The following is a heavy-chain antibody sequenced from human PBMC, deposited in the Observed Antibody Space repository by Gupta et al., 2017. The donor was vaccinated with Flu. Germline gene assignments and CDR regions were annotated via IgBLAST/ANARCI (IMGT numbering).Heavy chain of an antibody. J-gene: IGHJ4*02. V-gene: IGHV4-39*01. CDR2: IYYSGST. D-gene: IGHD2-2*01. Sequence: QLQLQESVPGLVKPSETLSLTCTVSGGSISSSSYYWGWIRQPPGTGLEWIGSIYYSGSTYYNPSIKSRVTISVDTSKNQVSLKLSAVTAAETAVYYCARWRRVVPAAIDYWGQGTLVTVSS. CDR1: GGSISSSSYY. CDR3: ARWRRVVPAAIDY.